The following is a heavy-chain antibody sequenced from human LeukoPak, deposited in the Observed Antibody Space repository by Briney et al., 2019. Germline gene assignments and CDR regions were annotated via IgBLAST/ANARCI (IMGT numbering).Heavy chain of an antibody. D-gene: IGHD2-15*01. CDR1: GGSISIRNYY. Sequence: SETLSLTCTVSGGSISIRNYYWAWIRQPPGRQLEWIGSVYSSGSLYYNPSLKSRVTISVDTSKNQFSLKLSSVTAADTAVYYCARTSEGYCRGGSCWDYYYYMDVWGKGTTVTVSS. V-gene: IGHV4-39*07. J-gene: IGHJ6*03. CDR2: VYSSGSL. CDR3: ARTSEGYCRGGSCWDYYYYMDV.